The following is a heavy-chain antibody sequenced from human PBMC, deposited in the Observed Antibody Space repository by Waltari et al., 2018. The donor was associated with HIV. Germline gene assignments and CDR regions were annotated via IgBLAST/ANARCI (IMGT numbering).Heavy chain of an antibody. D-gene: IGHD6-19*01. J-gene: IGHJ3*01. CDR1: GDSFSDYY. CDR2: IHHSGTV. Sequence: QVQLQQWGAGLLKPSETLSVTCAVYGDSFSDYYWTWIRQPPGKGLEWIGEIHHSGTVNYNPALNSRLLISALISKNQFSLRLKSATAADTATYYCARGPKGYQMREWLQAYPFDVWGQGTAVIVS. CDR3: ARGPKGYQMREWLQAYPFDV. V-gene: IGHV4-34*01.